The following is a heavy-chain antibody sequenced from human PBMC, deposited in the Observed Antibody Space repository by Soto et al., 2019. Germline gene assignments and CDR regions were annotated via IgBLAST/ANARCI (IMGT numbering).Heavy chain of an antibody. CDR2: INAGNGNT. CDR3: ASGTYDFWSGYPNDAFDI. V-gene: IGHV1-3*01. D-gene: IGHD3-3*01. Sequence: ASVKVSCKASGYTFTSYAMHWVRQAPGQRLEWMGWINAGNGNTKYSQKFQGRVTITRDTSASTAYMELSSLRSEDTAVYYCASGTYDFWSGYPNDAFDIWGQGTMVTV. CDR1: GYTFTSYA. J-gene: IGHJ3*02.